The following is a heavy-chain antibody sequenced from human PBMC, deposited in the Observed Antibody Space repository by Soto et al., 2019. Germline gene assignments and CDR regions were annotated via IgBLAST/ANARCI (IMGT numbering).Heavy chain of an antibody. J-gene: IGHJ6*02. Sequence: QVQLVESGGGLVKPGGSLRLSCAASGFRFSDYYMTWIRQAPGKGLEWVSYINSRGSTIYQADSVRGRFTVSRDNAKNALYLQMNSLRVEDKAVYFCARARPDIVMVVGETPGYYGMDVWGQGTTVTVSS. D-gene: IGHD2-15*01. CDR2: INSRGSTI. CDR1: GFRFSDYY. V-gene: IGHV3-11*01. CDR3: ARARPDIVMVVGETPGYYGMDV.